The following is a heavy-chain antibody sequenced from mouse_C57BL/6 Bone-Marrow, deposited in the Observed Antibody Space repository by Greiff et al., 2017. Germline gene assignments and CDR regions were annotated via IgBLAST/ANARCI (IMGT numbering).Heavy chain of an antibody. J-gene: IGHJ2*01. CDR1: GFSLTSYG. Sequence: VQLQQSGPGLVQPSQSLSITCTVSGFSLTSYGVHWVRQSPGKGLEWLGVIWSGGSTDYNADFISRLSISKDKSKGQVFFKMNSLQADDTAIYYCARSLITTAEDYFGYWGQGTTLTVSS. CDR3: ARSLITTAEDYFGY. CDR2: IWSGGST. D-gene: IGHD2-4*01. V-gene: IGHV2-2*01.